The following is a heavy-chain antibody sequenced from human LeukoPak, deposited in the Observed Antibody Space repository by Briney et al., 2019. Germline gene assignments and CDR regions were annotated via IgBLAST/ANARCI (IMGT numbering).Heavy chain of an antibody. CDR3: AKGGGSYFFDY. CDR1: GFTFSDYA. D-gene: IGHD2-15*01. J-gene: IGHJ4*02. V-gene: IGHV3-23*01. CDR2: ISISVGST. Sequence: GGSLRLFCAASGFTFSDYAMSWVRQAPGKGLEWVSAISISVGSTYYADSVKGRFTISRDNSKNTLYVQMNSLRAEDTAVYYCAKGGGSYFFDYWGQGTLVTVAS.